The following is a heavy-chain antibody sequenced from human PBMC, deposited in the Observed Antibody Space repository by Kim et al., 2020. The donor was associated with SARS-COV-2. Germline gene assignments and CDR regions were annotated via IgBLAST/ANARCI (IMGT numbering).Heavy chain of an antibody. D-gene: IGHD6-19*01. CDR3: ARAGGETSGWYPYYYGMDV. V-gene: IGHV4-59*01. J-gene: IGHJ6*02. Sequence: SETLSRNCSVSGGSISRYYWSWIRQPPGKGLEWIGYIYSSGSTDYNPSLKSRVTILVDTSKNHLSLKLTSVTAADTAVYYCARAGGETSGWYPYYYGMDVWGQGTTVTVSS. CDR1: GGSISRYY. CDR2: IYSSGST.